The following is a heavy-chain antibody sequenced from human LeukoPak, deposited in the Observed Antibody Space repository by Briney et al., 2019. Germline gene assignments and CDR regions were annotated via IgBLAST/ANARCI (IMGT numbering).Heavy chain of an antibody. CDR2: IKQDGSEV. Sequence: GGSLRLSCAASDFSFSTNWMSWVRQAPGKGLGWVANIKQDGSEVYYVDSVKGRFTISRDNAKNSLYLQMNTLRAEDTAIYCCARDASSGTYFSYAFDVWGLGTMVTVSS. V-gene: IGHV3-7*01. CDR3: ARDASSGTYFSYAFDV. CDR1: DFSFSTNW. D-gene: IGHD1-26*01. J-gene: IGHJ3*01.